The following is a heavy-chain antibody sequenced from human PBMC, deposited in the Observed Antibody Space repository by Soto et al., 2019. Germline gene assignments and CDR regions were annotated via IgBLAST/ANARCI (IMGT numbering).Heavy chain of an antibody. D-gene: IGHD6-6*01. J-gene: IGHJ6*02. Sequence: SETLSLTCTVSGGSISSGGYYWSWIRQHPGKGLEWIGYIYYSGSTYYNPSLKSRVTISVDTSKNQFSLKLSSVTAADTAVYYCARDNTGSSSHYYYYYGMDVWGQGTTVTVSS. V-gene: IGHV4-31*03. CDR3: ARDNTGSSSHYYYYYGMDV. CDR1: GGSISSGGYY. CDR2: IYYSGST.